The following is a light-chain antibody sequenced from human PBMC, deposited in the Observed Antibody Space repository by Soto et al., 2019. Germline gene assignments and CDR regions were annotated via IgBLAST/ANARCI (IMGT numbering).Light chain of an antibody. J-gene: IGLJ2*01. CDR3: SSYTTSTTRII. Sequence: QSALTQPASVSGSPGQSITISCTGSSSDVGGYNDVSWYQQHPGKAPKLMIYEVSNRPSGVSNRFSGSKSGNTASLTISGLQAEDEADYYCSSYTTSTTRIIFGGGTKLTV. CDR1: SSDVGGYND. CDR2: EVS. V-gene: IGLV2-14*01.